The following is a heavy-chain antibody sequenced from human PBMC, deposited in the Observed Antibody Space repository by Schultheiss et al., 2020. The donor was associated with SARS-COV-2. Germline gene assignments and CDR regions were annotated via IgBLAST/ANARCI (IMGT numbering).Heavy chain of an antibody. CDR1: GFTFSDYY. Sequence: GGSLRLSCAASGFTFSDYYMSWIRQAPGKGLEWVSYISSSSSTIYYADSVKGRFTISRDNAKNSLYLQMNSLRAEDTAVYYCAGASPLGYDAFDIWGQGTMVTVSS. CDR2: ISSSSSTI. D-gene: IGHD3-22*01. CDR3: AGASPLGYDAFDI. J-gene: IGHJ3*02. V-gene: IGHV3-11*04.